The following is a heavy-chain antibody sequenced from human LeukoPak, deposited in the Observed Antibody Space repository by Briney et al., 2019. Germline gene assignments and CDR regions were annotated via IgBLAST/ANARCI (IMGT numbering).Heavy chain of an antibody. CDR3: AGCVWEYVHCIPVRKSYYYAFTDV. Sequence: PSQTLSLTCTLSIHSTRLGAYFWSWIRQPPGKGLEWIGYIYYSGSTYYNPSLKSRVTISVDTSKNQFSLKLSSVTAADTAVDYCAGCVWEYVHCIPVRKSYYYAFTDVWGQGTTVTVSS. V-gene: IGHV4-30-4*01. CDR1: IHSTRLGAYF. CDR2: IYYSGST. J-gene: IGHJ6*02. D-gene: IGHD1-26*01.